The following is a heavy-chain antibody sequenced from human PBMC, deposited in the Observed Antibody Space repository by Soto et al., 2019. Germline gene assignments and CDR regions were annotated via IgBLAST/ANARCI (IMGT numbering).Heavy chain of an antibody. CDR2: INPSGGST. J-gene: IGHJ6*02. D-gene: IGHD6-6*01. CDR3: ASYSSSSYYSYYGMDV. CDR1: GYTFTSYY. V-gene: IGHV1-46*01. Sequence: ASVKVSCKASGYTFTSYYMHWVRQAPGQGLEWMGIINPSGGSTSYAQKFQGRVTMTRDTSTSTVYMELSSLRSEDTAVYYCASYSSSSYYSYYGMDVWGQGTTVTVSS.